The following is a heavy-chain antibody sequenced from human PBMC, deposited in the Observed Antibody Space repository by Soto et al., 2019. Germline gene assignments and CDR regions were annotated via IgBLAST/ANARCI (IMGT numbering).Heavy chain of an antibody. V-gene: IGHV1-46*03. Sequence: ASVKVSCKASVYTFTSYYMHWVRQAPGQGLEWMGIINPSGGSTSYAQKFQGRVTMTRDTSTSTVYMELSSLRSEDTAVYYCAREGCRSGGSCYWFDPWGQGTLVTVSS. D-gene: IGHD2-15*01. CDR2: INPSGGST. CDR1: VYTFTSYY. J-gene: IGHJ5*02. CDR3: AREGCRSGGSCYWFDP.